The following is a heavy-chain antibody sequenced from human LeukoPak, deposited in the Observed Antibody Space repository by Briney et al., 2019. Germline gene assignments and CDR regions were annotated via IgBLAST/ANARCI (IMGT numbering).Heavy chain of an antibody. CDR3: ARDRIRFSTSGNWFDP. V-gene: IGHV3-33*01. CDR1: GFTFSSYG. Sequence: GGSPRLSCAASGFTFSSYGMHWVRQAPGKGLEWVAVIWYDGSNKYYADSVKGRFTISRDNSKNTLYLQMNSLRAEDTAVYYCARDRIRFSTSGNWFDPWGQGTLVTVSS. D-gene: IGHD3-3*01. CDR2: IWYDGSNK. J-gene: IGHJ5*02.